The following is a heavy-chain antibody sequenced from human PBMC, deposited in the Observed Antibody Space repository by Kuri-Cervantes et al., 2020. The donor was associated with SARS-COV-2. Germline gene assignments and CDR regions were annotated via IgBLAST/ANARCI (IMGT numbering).Heavy chain of an antibody. CDR1: GGSISSYY. CDR3: ARDGSFSPLYYYYYYMDV. V-gene: IGHV4-59*12. CDR2: IYYSGST. D-gene: IGHD2/OR15-2a*01. Sequence: GSLRLSCTVSGGSISSYYWSWIRQPPGKGLEWIGYIYYSGSTNYNPSLNSRVTISVDTSKNQFSLKLSSVTAAGTAVYYCARDGSFSPLYYYYYYMDVWGKGTTVTVSS. J-gene: IGHJ6*03.